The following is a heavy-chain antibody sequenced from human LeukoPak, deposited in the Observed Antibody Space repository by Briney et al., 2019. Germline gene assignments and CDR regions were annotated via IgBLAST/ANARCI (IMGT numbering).Heavy chain of an antibody. CDR3: AGQGGFYLDH. CDR2: IYHRGNT. CDR1: GGSISGSVW. Sequence: PSETLSLTCTVSGGSISGSVWWSWVRQPPGKGLEWIGEIYHRGNTNYNPSLKSRVTISLDESENRFSLNLNSVTAADTAVYYCAGQGGFYLDHWGQGILVTVSS. J-gene: IGHJ5*02. V-gene: IGHV4-4*02. D-gene: IGHD3-16*01.